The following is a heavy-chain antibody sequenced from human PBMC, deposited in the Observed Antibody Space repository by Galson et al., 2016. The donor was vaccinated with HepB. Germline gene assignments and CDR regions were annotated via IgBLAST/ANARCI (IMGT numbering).Heavy chain of an antibody. CDR3: SRELNGVWPEYFYDY. CDR2: VRSKAYGETT. J-gene: IGHJ4*02. D-gene: IGHD2-8*01. V-gene: IGHV3-49*02. Sequence: WIGFVRSKAYGETTEYAASLRGRFINSRDDSKSIAYLQMNSLKTEDTAVYFCSRELNGVWPEYFYDYWGQGTLVTVSS.